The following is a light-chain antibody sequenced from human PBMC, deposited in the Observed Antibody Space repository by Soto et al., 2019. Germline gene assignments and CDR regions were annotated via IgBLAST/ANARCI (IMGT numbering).Light chain of an antibody. CDR3: SSYTSSSTLHV. CDR2: DVS. J-gene: IGLJ1*01. CDR1: SSDVGGYNY. Sequence: QSVLTQPASVSGSPGQSITISCTGTSSDVGGYNYVSWYQQHPGKAPKLMIYDVSNRPSGVSNRFSGSKFGNTASLTISGLQAEDEADYYCSSYTSSSTLHVFGTGTKLTVL. V-gene: IGLV2-14*01.